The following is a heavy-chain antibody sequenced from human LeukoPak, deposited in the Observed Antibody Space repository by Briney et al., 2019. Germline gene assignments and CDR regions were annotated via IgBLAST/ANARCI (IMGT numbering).Heavy chain of an antibody. Sequence: SGGSLRLSCAASGFTFSSYGMHWVRQAPGKGLEWVAVISYGGSNKYYADSVKGRFTISRDNSKNTLYLQMNSLRAEDTAVYYCAKINPGRGGDWLLPDFDYWGQGTLVTVSS. CDR2: ISYGGSNK. V-gene: IGHV3-30*18. CDR3: AKINPGRGGDWLLPDFDY. CDR1: GFTFSSYG. J-gene: IGHJ4*02. D-gene: IGHD3/OR15-3a*01.